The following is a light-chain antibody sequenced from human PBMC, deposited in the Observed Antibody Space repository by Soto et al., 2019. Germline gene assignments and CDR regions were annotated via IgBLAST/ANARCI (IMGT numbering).Light chain of an antibody. CDR1: SSNIGAGYD. CDR3: QSYDTSLSGGVV. J-gene: IGLJ2*01. Sequence: QPVLTQPPSVSGAPGQRVTISCTGSSSNIGAGYDVHWYQQLPGTAPKLLIYDNSNRPSGVPDRFSGSKSGTSASLALTGLQAEDEADYYCQSYDTSLSGGVVFGGGTKLTVL. V-gene: IGLV1-40*01. CDR2: DNS.